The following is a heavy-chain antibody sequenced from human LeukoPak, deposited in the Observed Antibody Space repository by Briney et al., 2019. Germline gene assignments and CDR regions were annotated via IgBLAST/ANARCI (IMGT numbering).Heavy chain of an antibody. CDR3: ARDGVYGSGEPPYFYFYGMDV. D-gene: IGHD3-10*01. J-gene: IGHJ6*02. V-gene: IGHV3-66*01. CDR1: GFTVSSNY. Sequence: GGSLRLSCAASGFTVSSNYMSWVRQAPGKGLEWVSVIYSGGSTYYADSVKGRFTISRDNSKNTLYLQMNSLRAEDTAVYYCARDGVYGSGEPPYFYFYGMDVWGQGTTVTVSS. CDR2: IYSGGST.